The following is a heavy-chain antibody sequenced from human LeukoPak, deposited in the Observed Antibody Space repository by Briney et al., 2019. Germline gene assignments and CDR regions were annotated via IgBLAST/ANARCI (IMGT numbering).Heavy chain of an antibody. CDR2: ISSSGSYT. J-gene: IGHJ4*02. CDR3: ARDPYYGSGNLHDY. Sequence: PGGSLRLSCAASGFTFSDYYMSWIRQAPGKGLEWVSYISSSGSYTNYADSVKGRFTISRDNAKNSLYLQMNSLRAEDRAVYYCARDPYYGSGNLHDYWGQGTLVTVSS. V-gene: IGHV3-11*06. CDR1: GFTFSDYY. D-gene: IGHD3-10*01.